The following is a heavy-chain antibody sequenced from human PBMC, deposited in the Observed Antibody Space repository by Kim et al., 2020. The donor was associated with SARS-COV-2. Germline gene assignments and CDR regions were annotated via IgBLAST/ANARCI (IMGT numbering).Heavy chain of an antibody. CDR3: ARLNYRDSRDHPLPFDI. J-gene: IGHJ3*02. V-gene: IGHV4-39*02. Sequence: SETLSLTCTVSGGSISGSTFYWGWIRQPPGKGLQWFGHIFSGGTTYYKSSLKSRITITVDTSKNHSSQELTSVTAADTAVYYCARLNYRDSRDHPLPFDIWDQGTMVTVSS. CDR1: GGSISGSTFY. CDR2: IFSGGTT. D-gene: IGHD3-22*01.